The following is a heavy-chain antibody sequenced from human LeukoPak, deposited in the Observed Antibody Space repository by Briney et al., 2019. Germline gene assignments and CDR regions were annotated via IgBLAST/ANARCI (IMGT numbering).Heavy chain of an antibody. J-gene: IGHJ4*02. Sequence: GASVKVSCKASGYTFTSYGISWVRQAPGQGLEWMGWISADNGNTNYAQKLQGRVTMTTDTSTSTAYMELRSLRSDDTAVYYCARVTYDSSGYYTYYFDYWGQGTPVTVSS. CDR1: GYTFTSYG. CDR3: ARVTYDSSGYYTYYFDY. CDR2: ISADNGNT. V-gene: IGHV1-18*01. D-gene: IGHD3-22*01.